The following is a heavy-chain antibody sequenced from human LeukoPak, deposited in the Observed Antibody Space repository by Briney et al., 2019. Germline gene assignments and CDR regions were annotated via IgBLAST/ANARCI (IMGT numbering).Heavy chain of an antibody. CDR3: ARGGHATWGPSDY. CDR2: IYYSGST. V-gene: IGHV4-59*01. D-gene: IGHD1-26*01. Sequence: SETLPLTCTVSGGSISSYYWSWIRQPPGKGLEWIGYIYYSGSTNYNPSLKSRVTISVDTSKNQFSLKLSSVTAADTAVYYCARGGHATWGPSDYWGQGTLVTVSS. J-gene: IGHJ4*02. CDR1: GGSISSYY.